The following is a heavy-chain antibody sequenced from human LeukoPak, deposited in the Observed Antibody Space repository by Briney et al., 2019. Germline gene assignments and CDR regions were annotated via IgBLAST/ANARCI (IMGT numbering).Heavy chain of an antibody. CDR2: IRSKAYGGTT. J-gene: IGHJ4*02. V-gene: IGHV3-49*03. Sequence: GRSLRLSCTASGFTFGDYAMSWFRQAPGKGLEWVGFIRSKAYGGTTEYAASVKGRFTISRDDSKSIAYLQMNSLKTEDTAVYYCTRDRSSGGSCDSLDYWGQGTLVTVSS. D-gene: IGHD2-15*01. CDR1: GFTFGDYA. CDR3: TRDRSSGGSCDSLDY.